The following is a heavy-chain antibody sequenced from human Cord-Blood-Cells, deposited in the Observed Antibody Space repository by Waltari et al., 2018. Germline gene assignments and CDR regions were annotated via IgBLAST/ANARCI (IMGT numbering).Heavy chain of an antibody. CDR2: INAGNGNT. CDR1: GYIFTSYA. CDR3: ARAFVVVPAAVKNWFDP. Sequence: QVQLVQSGAEVKKPGAAAKVSCKASGYIFTSYAMHWVRQAPGQRLEWMGWINAGNGNTKYSQKFQGRVTITRDTSASTAYMELSSLRSEDTAVYYCARAFVVVPAAVKNWFDPWGQGTLVTVSS. J-gene: IGHJ5*02. V-gene: IGHV1-3*01. D-gene: IGHD2-2*01.